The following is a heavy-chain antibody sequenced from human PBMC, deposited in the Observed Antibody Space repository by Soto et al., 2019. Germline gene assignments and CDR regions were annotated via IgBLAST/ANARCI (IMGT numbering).Heavy chain of an antibody. CDR1: GYSISSGYY. V-gene: IGHV4-38-2*01. CDR2: VYHSGST. CDR3: ARLGRLGFTPNFFDS. D-gene: IGHD5-12*01. J-gene: IGHJ4*02. Sequence: SETLSLTCAVSGYSISSGYYWGWIRQPPGKGLEWIGTVYHSGSTFYNPSLKSPDTIQEKTSKNQFSLRVTSVTAADTALYYCARLGRLGFTPNFFDSWRQGTLVTVSS.